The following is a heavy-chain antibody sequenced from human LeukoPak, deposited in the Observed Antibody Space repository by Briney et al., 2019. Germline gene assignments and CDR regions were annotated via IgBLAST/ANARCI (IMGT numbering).Heavy chain of an antibody. Sequence: SETLSLTCTVSGVSISSTTNYWGWVRQPPGKGLEWFGSIYFSGTTYYNPSLKSRVTISVDTSKSQFSLKLTSVTAADTAVYYCARHEEEDGYNAKTVDYWGQGTLVTVSS. CDR1: GVSISSTTNY. CDR3: ARHEEEDGYNAKTVDY. CDR2: IYFSGTT. J-gene: IGHJ4*02. V-gene: IGHV4-39*01. D-gene: IGHD5-24*01.